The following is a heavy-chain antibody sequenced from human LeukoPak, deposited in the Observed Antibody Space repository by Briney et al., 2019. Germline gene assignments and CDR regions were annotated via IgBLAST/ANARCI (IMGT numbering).Heavy chain of an antibody. J-gene: IGHJ4*02. V-gene: IGHV4-34*01. CDR1: GGSFSGYY. Sequence: PSETLSLTRAVYGGSFSGYYWSWIRQPPGKGLEWIGEINHSGSTNYNPSLKSRVTISVDTSKNQFSLKLSSVTAADTAVYYCARGQEDIVVVVAAHNSYYFDYWGQGTLVTVSS. D-gene: IGHD2-15*01. CDR3: ARGQEDIVVVVAAHNSYYFDY. CDR2: INHSGST.